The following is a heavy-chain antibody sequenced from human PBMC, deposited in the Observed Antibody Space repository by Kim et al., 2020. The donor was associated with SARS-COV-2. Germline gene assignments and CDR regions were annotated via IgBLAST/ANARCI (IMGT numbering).Heavy chain of an antibody. J-gene: IGHJ3*02. CDR3: ARVSIAAALHAFDI. Sequence: GGSLRLSCAASGFTFSDYYMSWIRQAPGKGLEWVSYISSSSSYTNYAYSVKGRFTISRDNAKNSLYLQMNSLRAEDTAVYYCARVSIAAALHAFDIWGQGTMVTVSS. CDR1: GFTFSDYY. CDR2: ISSSSSYT. D-gene: IGHD6-13*01. V-gene: IGHV3-11*05.